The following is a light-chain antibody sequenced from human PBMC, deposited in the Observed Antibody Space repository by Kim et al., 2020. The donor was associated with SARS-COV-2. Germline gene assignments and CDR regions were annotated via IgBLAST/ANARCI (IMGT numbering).Light chain of an antibody. CDR2: RNN. CDR1: SSNIGSNY. Sequence: QSVLTQPPSASGTPGQRVIISCSGSSSNIGSNYVYWYQQLPGAAPKLLIYRNNQRPSGVPDRLSGSKSGTSASLAISGLRSEDEADYYCAVWDDSLSGPIWVFGGGTQLTVL. CDR3: AVWDDSLSGPIWV. J-gene: IGLJ3*02. V-gene: IGLV1-47*01.